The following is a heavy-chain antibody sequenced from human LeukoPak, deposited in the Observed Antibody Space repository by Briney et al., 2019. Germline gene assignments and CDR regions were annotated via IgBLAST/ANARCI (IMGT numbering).Heavy chain of an antibody. Sequence: PSETLSLTCAVYGGPFSGYYWSWIRQPPGKGLEWIGEINHSGSTNYNPSLKSRVTISVDTSKNQFSLRLSSVTAADTAVYYCARGITFGYDYVWGSYRSAAGLDYWGQGTLVTVSS. V-gene: IGHV4-34*01. D-gene: IGHD3-16*02. J-gene: IGHJ4*02. CDR1: GGPFSGYY. CDR2: INHSGST. CDR3: ARGITFGYDYVWGSYRSAAGLDY.